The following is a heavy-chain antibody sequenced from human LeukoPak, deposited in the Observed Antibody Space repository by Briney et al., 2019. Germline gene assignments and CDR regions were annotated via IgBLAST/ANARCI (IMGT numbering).Heavy chain of an antibody. V-gene: IGHV4-34*01. Sequence: NPSETLSLTCAVYGGSFSGYYWSWIRQPPGKGLEWIGEINHSGSTNYNPSLKSRVTISVDTSKNQFSLKLSSVTAADTAVYYCARGRLIIYWYFDLWGRGTLVTVSS. D-gene: IGHD2-8*01. CDR1: GGSFSGYY. CDR2: INHSGST. CDR3: ARGRLIIYWYFDL. J-gene: IGHJ2*01.